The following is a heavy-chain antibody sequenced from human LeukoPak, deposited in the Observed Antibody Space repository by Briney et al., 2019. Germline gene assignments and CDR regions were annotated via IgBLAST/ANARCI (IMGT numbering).Heavy chain of an antibody. D-gene: IGHD2-15*01. Sequence: GGSLRLSCAASGFTFSSYAMHWVRQAPGKGLEWVAVISYDGSNKYYADSVKGRFTISRDNSKNTLYLQMNSLRAEDTAVYYCAKDEDIVVVVAATQGMDVWGQGTTVTVSS. CDR3: AKDEDIVVVVAATQGMDV. J-gene: IGHJ6*02. V-gene: IGHV3-30-3*01. CDR1: GFTFSSYA. CDR2: ISYDGSNK.